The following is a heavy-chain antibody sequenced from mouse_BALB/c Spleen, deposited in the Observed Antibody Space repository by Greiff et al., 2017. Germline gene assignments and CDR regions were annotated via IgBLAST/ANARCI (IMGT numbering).Heavy chain of an antibody. Sequence: GGGLVQPKGSLKLSCAASGFTFNTNAMNWVRQAPGKGLEWVARIRSKSNNYATYYADSVKDRFTISRDDSQSMLYLQMNNLKTEDTAMYYCVYGYDAYWYFDVWGAGTTVTVSS. CDR2: IRSKSNNYAT. V-gene: IGHV10S3*01. CDR3: VYGYDAYWYFDV. J-gene: IGHJ1*01. D-gene: IGHD2-2*01. CDR1: GFTFNTNA.